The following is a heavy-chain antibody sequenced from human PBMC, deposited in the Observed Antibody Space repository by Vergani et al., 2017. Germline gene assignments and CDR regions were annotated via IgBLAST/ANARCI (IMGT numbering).Heavy chain of an antibody. CDR3: AKARTFDY. V-gene: IGHV3-30*02. J-gene: IGHJ4*02. CDR2: IRYDGSNK. CDR1: GFTFSSYV. Sequence: QVQLVESGGGVVQTGGSLRLSCAASGFTFSSYVMHWVRQAPGRGLEWVAFIRYDGSNKYYADSVKGRFTIARDNSKNTLYLQMNSLRAEDTPVYYGAKARTFDYWGQGTLVTVSS.